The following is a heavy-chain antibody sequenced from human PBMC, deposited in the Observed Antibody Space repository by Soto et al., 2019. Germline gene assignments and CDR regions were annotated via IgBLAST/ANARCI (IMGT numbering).Heavy chain of an antibody. J-gene: IGHJ6*02. CDR1: GDTFSSHT. Sequence: QVQLVQSGAEVKRPGSSVKVSCKASGDTFSSHTIIAWVRQAPGQGLEWMGRVLPTLGILDYEQRFQDRVTITADTSTSTAYLELTRLTSGDTAIYYCARDEGGYNFGSDYGLDVWGQGTTVTVSS. D-gene: IGHD5-18*01. V-gene: IGHV1-69*08. CDR2: VLPTLGIL. CDR3: ARDEGGYNFGSDYGLDV.